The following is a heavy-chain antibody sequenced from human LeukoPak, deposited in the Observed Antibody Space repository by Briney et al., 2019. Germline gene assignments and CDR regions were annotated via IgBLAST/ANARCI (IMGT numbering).Heavy chain of an antibody. CDR3: AKDRYGSGSSYRTIFHY. D-gene: IGHD3-10*01. CDR2: INPNSGGT. CDR1: GYTFTGYY. Sequence: ASVKVSCKASGYTFTGYYMHWVRQAPGQGLEWMGWINPNSGGTNYAQKFQGRVTMTRDTSISTAYMELSRLRSDDTAVYYCAKDRYGSGSSYRTIFHYWGQGTLVTVSS. J-gene: IGHJ4*02. V-gene: IGHV1-2*02.